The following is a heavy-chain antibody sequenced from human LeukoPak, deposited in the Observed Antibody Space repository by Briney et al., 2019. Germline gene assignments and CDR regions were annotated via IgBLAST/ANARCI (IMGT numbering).Heavy chain of an antibody. V-gene: IGHV3-20*04. CDR1: GFTFSSYE. CDR2: NWNGGNT. CDR3: ARVASNYDFDY. D-gene: IGHD4-11*01. Sequence: GGSLRLSCAASGFTFSSYEMNWVRQAPGKGLEWVSGNWNGGNTGYADSVKGRFTISRDNAKNSLYLQMNSLRAEDTALYYCARVASNYDFDYWGQGTLVTVSS. J-gene: IGHJ4*02.